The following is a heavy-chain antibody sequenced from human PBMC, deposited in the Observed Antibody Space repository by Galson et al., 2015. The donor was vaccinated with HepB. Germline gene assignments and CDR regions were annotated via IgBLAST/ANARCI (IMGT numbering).Heavy chain of an antibody. D-gene: IGHD4/OR15-4a*01. CDR3: VKESGIPQYGAYFDY. V-gene: IGHV3-30*18. J-gene: IGHJ4*02. CDR1: GFILSNYG. CDR2: ISSDGGTQ. Sequence: SLRLSCAASGFILSNYGMQWVRQHPGRGLQWVAVISSDGGTQYYADSVKGRFTISRDTSKNMLHLQMNSLRPEDTAVYYCVKESGIPQYGAYFDYWGQGALVTVSS.